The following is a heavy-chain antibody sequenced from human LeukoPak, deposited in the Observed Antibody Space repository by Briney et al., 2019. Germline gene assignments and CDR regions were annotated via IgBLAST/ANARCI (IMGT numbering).Heavy chain of an antibody. CDR2: ISGSGGST. V-gene: IGHV3-23*01. J-gene: IGHJ4*02. D-gene: IGHD4-17*01. CDR1: GFTFSSYG. Sequence: PGGSLRLSCVASGFTFSSYGMIWVRQAPGKGLEWVSGISGSGGSTYLADSVKGRFTISRDNSKNTLYLQMNSLRAEDTAVYYCAKGSRTTVTTGGYWGQGTLVTVSS. CDR3: AKGSRTTVTTGGY.